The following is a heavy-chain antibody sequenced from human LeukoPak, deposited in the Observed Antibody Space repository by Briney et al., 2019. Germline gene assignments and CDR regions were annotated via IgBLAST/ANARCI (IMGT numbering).Heavy chain of an antibody. J-gene: IGHJ1*01. CDR2: ISGSSRHI. CDR1: GFTFSDYF. V-gene: IGHV3-21*01. CDR3: ARGYCGGDCYGD. D-gene: IGHD2-21*02. Sequence: GGSLRLSCAASGFTFSDYFMNRVRQAPGKGLEYVSSISGSSRHIYYADSVKGRFTISRDNTKSSLYLQMNSLRVEDMAVYYCARGYCGGDCYGDWGQGTLVTVSS.